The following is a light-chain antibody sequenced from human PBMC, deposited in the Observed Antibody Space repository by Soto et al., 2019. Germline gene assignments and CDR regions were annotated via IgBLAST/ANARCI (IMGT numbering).Light chain of an antibody. J-gene: IGKJ5*01. CDR3: QQGYSSPLS. V-gene: IGKV1-39*01. CDR1: QSISSY. Sequence: DIQMTQSPSSLSASVGDRVTITCRASQSISSYLNWYQQKPGKAPRLLLYAASSLQSGVPSRFSGSGSGTDFTLTISSLQPEYFATYYCQQGYSSPLSVGQGTRLEIK. CDR2: AAS.